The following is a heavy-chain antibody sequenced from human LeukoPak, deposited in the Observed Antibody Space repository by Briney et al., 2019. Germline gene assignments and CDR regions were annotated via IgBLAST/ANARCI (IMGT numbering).Heavy chain of an antibody. CDR3: AKDHRSGGSCYSDY. V-gene: IGHV3-23*01. D-gene: IGHD2-15*01. J-gene: IGHJ4*02. Sequence: GGSLRLSCAASGFTFSSYAMSWVRQAPGKGLEWVSAISGSGGSTHYADSVKGRFTISRDNSKNTLYLQMNSLRAEDTAVYYCAKDHRSGGSCYSDYWGQGTLVTVSS. CDR2: ISGSGGST. CDR1: GFTFSSYA.